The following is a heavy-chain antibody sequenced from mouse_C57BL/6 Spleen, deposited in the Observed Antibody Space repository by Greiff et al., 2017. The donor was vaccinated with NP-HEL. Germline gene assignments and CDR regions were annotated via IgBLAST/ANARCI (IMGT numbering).Heavy chain of an antibody. D-gene: IGHD2-4*01. CDR3: ARHYDRYAMYY. CDR1: GYTFTDYY. Sequence: VQLKESGPVLVKPGASVKMSCKASGYTFTDYYMNWVKQSHGKSLEWIGVINPYNGGTSYNQKFKGTATLTVDKSSSTAYMELNSLTSEDSSVYYCARHYDRYAMYYWGHGTSVPVSS. CDR2: INPYNGGT. V-gene: IGHV1-19*01. J-gene: IGHJ4*01.